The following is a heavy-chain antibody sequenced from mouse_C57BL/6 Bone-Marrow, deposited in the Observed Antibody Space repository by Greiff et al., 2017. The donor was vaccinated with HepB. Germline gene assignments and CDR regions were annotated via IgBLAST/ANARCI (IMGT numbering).Heavy chain of an antibody. CDR3: ARHLPYAMDY. CDR1: GFTFSSYG. CDR2: ISSGGSYT. D-gene: IGHD2-1*01. Sequence: EVKLVESGGDLVKPGGSLKLSCAASGFTFSSYGMSWVRQTPDKRLEWVATISSGGSYTYYPDSVKGRFTISRDNAKNTLYLQMSRLKSEDTAMYYGARHLPYAMDYWGQGTSVTVSS. V-gene: IGHV5-6*01. J-gene: IGHJ4*01.